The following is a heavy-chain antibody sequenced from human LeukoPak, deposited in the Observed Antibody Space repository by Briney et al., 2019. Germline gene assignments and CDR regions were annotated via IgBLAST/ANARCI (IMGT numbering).Heavy chain of an antibody. J-gene: IGHJ4*02. D-gene: IGHD3-16*02. V-gene: IGHV3-23*01. CDR2: ISGTGGTT. Sequence: PGGSLRLSCAASGFTFSSYVMNWVRQALGKGLEWVSSISGTGGTTYYADSVKGRFTISRDNSKTTLYLQMNSLRAEDTAVYYCAAQKRGTSRPYYFDYWGQGTLLTVSS. CDR1: GFTFSSYV. CDR3: AAQKRGTSRPYYFDY.